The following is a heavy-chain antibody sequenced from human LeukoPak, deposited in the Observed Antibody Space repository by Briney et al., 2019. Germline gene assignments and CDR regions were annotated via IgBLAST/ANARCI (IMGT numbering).Heavy chain of an antibody. V-gene: IGHV3-7*01. CDR1: GFTFSSYW. CDR3: ARVSSSIAAAGTFDY. J-gene: IGHJ4*02. Sequence: GGSLRLSCAASGFTFSSYWMSWVRQAPGKGLEWVANVKQDGSEKYYVDSVKGRFTISRDNAKNSLYLQMNSLRAEDTAVDYCARVSSSIAAAGTFDYWGQGTLVTVSS. CDR2: VKQDGSEK. D-gene: IGHD6-13*01.